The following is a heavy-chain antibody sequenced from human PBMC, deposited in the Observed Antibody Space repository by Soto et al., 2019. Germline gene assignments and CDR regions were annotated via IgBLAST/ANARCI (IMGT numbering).Heavy chain of an antibody. Sequence: GGSLRLSCAASGFTFSSYAMSWVRQAPGKGLEWVSAISGSGGSTYYADSGKGRFTISRDNSKNTLYLQMNSLRAEDTAVYYCAARRIAVAVGLDYYYYGMDVWGQGTTVTVSS. CDR3: AARRIAVAVGLDYYYYGMDV. J-gene: IGHJ6*02. CDR1: GFTFSSYA. V-gene: IGHV3-23*01. D-gene: IGHD6-19*01. CDR2: ISGSGGST.